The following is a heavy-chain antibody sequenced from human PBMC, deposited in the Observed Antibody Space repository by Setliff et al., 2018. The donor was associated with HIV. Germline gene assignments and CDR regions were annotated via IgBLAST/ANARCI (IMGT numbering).Heavy chain of an antibody. D-gene: IGHD6-13*01. Sequence: ASVKVSCKASGYSFTDYYMHWVRQAPGQGLEWMGIINPSGGSTSYAQKFQGRATMTRDTSTSTVYMELSSLRSEDTAVYYCARAAGYSSSWHRYAFEIWGQGTMVTVSS. CDR2: INPSGGST. J-gene: IGHJ3*02. CDR1: GYSFTDYY. CDR3: ARAAGYSSSWHRYAFEI. V-gene: IGHV1-46*01.